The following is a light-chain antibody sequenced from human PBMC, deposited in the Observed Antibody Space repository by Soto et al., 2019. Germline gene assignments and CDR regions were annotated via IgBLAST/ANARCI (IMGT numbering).Light chain of an antibody. CDR3: QQYGISPRT. J-gene: IGKJ1*01. V-gene: IGKV3-20*01. CDR1: QSVTSNY. Sequence: EIVLTQSPGTLYLSPGERATLSCRASQSVTSNYLAWYQQKPGQAPRLLIYGVSSRATGIPDRFSGSGSGTDFTLTISRLEPEDFAVYYCQQYGISPRTFGQGTKVDIK. CDR2: GVS.